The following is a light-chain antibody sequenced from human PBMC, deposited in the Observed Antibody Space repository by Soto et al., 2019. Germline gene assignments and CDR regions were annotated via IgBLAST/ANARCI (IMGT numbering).Light chain of an antibody. CDR3: ASYTNGNTAV. Sequence: QSVLTQPASVSGSPGQSITISCTGSSRDVGGHDYVSWYQQLPGKAPKLIIYEVSSRPSGVSSRFSGSKSGNTASLIISGLQAEDEADYYCASYTNGNTAVFGRGTKLTVL. V-gene: IGLV2-14*01. J-gene: IGLJ3*02. CDR2: EVS. CDR1: SRDVGGHDY.